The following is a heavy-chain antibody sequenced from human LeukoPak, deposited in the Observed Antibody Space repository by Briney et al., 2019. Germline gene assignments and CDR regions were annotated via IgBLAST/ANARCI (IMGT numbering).Heavy chain of an antibody. CDR2: ISYDGSSK. D-gene: IGHD3-10*01. CDR3: AKVKAMVRGAPPDY. CDR1: GFTFSTYA. V-gene: IGHV3-30*04. Sequence: PGGSLRLSCAASGFTFSTYAMHWVRQAPGKGLEWVAVISYDGSSKYYADSVKGRFTISRDNSKNTLYLQMNSLRAEDTAVYYCAKVKAMVRGAPPDYWGQGTLVTVSS. J-gene: IGHJ4*02.